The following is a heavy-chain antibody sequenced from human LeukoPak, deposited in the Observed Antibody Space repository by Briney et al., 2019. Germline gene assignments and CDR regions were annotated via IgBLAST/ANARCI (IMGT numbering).Heavy chain of an antibody. CDR1: GFTFSSVS. Sequence: GGSLRLSCAASGFTFSSVSMNWVRQAPGKGLEWVSFITTSSTSIYYADSVKGRFTISRDNAKNSLYLQMNSLRAEDTAVYYCARVLSTVTTFDYWGQGTLVTVSS. V-gene: IGHV3-21*01. CDR3: ARVLSTVTTFDY. J-gene: IGHJ4*02. CDR2: ITTSSTSI. D-gene: IGHD4-17*01.